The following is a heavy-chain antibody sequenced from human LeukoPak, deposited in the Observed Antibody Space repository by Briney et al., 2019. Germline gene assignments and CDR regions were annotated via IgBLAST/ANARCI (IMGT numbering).Heavy chain of an antibody. V-gene: IGHV3-11*01. CDR2: IPTSGISV. Sequence: PGGSLRLSCAASGFSFSRYYMSWVRRTPGKALEWISYIPTSGISVQYADSVRGRFTASRDDAKNSLHLQMDSLRVEDTAVYYCTRAVGLGPGAHFDQWGQGALVIVSS. CDR3: TRAVGLGPGAHFDQ. CDR1: GFSFSRYY. D-gene: IGHD1-26*01. J-gene: IGHJ4*02.